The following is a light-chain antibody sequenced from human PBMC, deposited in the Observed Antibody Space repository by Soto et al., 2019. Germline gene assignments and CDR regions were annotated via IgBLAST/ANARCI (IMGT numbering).Light chain of an antibody. CDR1: QSVSSSY. Sequence: EIVLTQSPGTLSLSPGERAPLSCRASQSVSSSYLAWYQQKPGQAPRLLIYGASSRATGIPDRFSGSGSGTDLTLTISRLEPEDFAVYYCQQYGSSPFPAGPFGQGTTVEIK. J-gene: IGKJ1*01. V-gene: IGKV3-20*01. CDR2: GAS. CDR3: QQYGSSPFPAGP.